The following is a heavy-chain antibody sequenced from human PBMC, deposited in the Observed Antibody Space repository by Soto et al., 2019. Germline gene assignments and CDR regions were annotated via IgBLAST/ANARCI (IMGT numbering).Heavy chain of an antibody. CDR2: IYHGGRS. J-gene: IGHJ5*02. V-gene: IGHV4-38-2*01. D-gene: IGHD3-22*01. CDR3: ARVGPWVPYNCDSSPCTYEYWFDP. CDR1: GCSISSGGY. Sequence: KSSETRSLTGALSGCSISSGGYGGWLRHPPGKGLEWIGRIYHGGRSYYNPSHNRRVTLSIDIPNNHVSLILNSVTAADTAVYYCARVGPWVPYNCDSSPCTYEYWFDPWGQRTLVTVCS.